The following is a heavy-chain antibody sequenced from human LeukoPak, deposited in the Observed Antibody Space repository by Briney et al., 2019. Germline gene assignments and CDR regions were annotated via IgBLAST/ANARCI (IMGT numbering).Heavy chain of an antibody. D-gene: IGHD3-22*01. CDR3: ARGPQPYYYDSSGHPEYFQH. V-gene: IGHV1-69*05. CDR2: IIPIFGTA. CDR1: GGTFSSYA. J-gene: IGHJ1*01. Sequence: ASVKVSCKASGGTFSSYAISWVRQAPGQGLEWMGRIIPIFGTANYAQKFQGRVTITTDESTSTAYMELSSLRSEDTAVYYCARGPQPYYYDSSGHPEYFQHWGQGTLVTVSS.